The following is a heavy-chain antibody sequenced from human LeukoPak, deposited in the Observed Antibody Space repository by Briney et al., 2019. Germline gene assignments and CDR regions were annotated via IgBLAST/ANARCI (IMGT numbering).Heavy chain of an antibody. J-gene: IGHJ4*02. CDR3: AKTRGSWYDLGDY. CDR1: GFTFSSYA. D-gene: IGHD6-13*01. Sequence: PGGSLRLSCAASGFTFSSYALHWVRQAPGKGLEWIGVILYDGTMQYYADSVKGRFIISRDNSKNTLYLQMNSLRAEDTAVYYCAKTRGSWYDLGDYWGQGTLVTVSS. V-gene: IGHV3-30*18. CDR2: ILYDGTMQ.